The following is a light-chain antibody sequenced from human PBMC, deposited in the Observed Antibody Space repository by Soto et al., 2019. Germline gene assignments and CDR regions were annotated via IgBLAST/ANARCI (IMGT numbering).Light chain of an antibody. Sequence: QSALTQPRSVSGSPGQSVTISCTGTISDVGGYNYVSWYQQHPGKAPKLMIYDVSKRPSGVPDRFSGSKSGNTASLTISGLQAEDEADYYCCSYAGSYTLVVFGGGTKVTVL. V-gene: IGLV2-11*01. CDR1: ISDVGGYNY. CDR2: DVS. CDR3: CSYAGSYTLVV. J-gene: IGLJ2*01.